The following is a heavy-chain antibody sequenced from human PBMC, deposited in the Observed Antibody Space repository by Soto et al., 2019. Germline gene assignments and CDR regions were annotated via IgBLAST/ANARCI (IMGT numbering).Heavy chain of an antibody. CDR2: IIPLLGIT. J-gene: IGHJ4*02. Sequence: QIQLVQSGAEVKKPGSSVKVSCKASGGTFSTYIINWVRQAPGLGLEWMGRIIPLLGITNYGQKFQGRVTITADKSTTTAFMELTRLRSEDTAVYYCARSYYYDDTLYSSQHFDYWGQGTLVTVSS. V-gene: IGHV1-69*02. D-gene: IGHD3-22*01. CDR3: ARSYYYDDTLYSSQHFDY. CDR1: GGTFSTYI.